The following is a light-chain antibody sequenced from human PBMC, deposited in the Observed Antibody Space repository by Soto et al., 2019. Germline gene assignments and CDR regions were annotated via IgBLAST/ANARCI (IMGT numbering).Light chain of an antibody. Sequence: QSALTQPASVSGSPGQSITISCTETSSDVGGYNYVSWYQQHPGKDTKFLLYEVSHRPSGVSHRFSGSKSGNTASLTISGLQAEDEADYYCCSYTSSGTLYVFGTGTKLTVL. J-gene: IGLJ1*01. CDR1: SSDVGGYNY. V-gene: IGLV2-14*01. CDR2: EVS. CDR3: CSYTSSGTLYV.